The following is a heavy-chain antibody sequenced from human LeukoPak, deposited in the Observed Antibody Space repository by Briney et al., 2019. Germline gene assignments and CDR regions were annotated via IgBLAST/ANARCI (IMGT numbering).Heavy chain of an antibody. CDR3: GGGASVVPGVDNAFDI. J-gene: IGHJ3*02. CDR1: GFIFSDNG. Sequence: AGSLRLSCAASGFIFSDNGMHWVRQPPGQGKGWDSSISTSSSYRNYSDSVNGRCTISRDNAKKSLYLLMNSLGADDAALYYCGGGASVVPGVDNAFDIWGQGTMVTVSS. V-gene: IGHV3-21*01. D-gene: IGHD2-21*01. CDR2: ISTSSSYR.